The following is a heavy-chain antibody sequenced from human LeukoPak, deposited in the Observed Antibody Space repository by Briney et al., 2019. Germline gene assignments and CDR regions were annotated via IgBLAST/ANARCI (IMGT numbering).Heavy chain of an antibody. CDR3: ARGRPLRFFTY. J-gene: IGHJ4*02. V-gene: IGHV4-59*12. CDR2: IYYSGST. CDR1: GGSISSYY. D-gene: IGHD3-3*01. Sequence: SETLSLTCTVSGGSISSYYWSWIRQPPGKGLEWIGYIYYSGSTNYNPSLKSRVTISVDTSKNQFSLKLSSVTAADTAVYYCARGRPLRFFTYWGQGTLVTVSS.